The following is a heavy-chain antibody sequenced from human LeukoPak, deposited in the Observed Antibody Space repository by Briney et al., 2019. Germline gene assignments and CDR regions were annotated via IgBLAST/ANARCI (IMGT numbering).Heavy chain of an antibody. J-gene: IGHJ4*02. D-gene: IGHD3-3*01. CDR3: VFQMHGALE. V-gene: IGHV3-64D*09. CDR2: IRGNGGST. CDR1: GFTFSTYT. Sequence: PGGSLRLSCSASGFTFSTYTMHWVRQAPGKGLEYVSGIRGNGGSTFYADSVKGRFSISRDNSKSTLYLQMSSLRPEDTAVYYCVFQMHGALEWGQGTLVTVSS.